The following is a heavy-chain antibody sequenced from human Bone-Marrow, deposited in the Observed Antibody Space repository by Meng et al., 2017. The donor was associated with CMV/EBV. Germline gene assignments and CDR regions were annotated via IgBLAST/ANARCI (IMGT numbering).Heavy chain of an antibody. CDR2: INSDGSST. J-gene: IGHJ4*02. CDR3: AKSRITIFGALDY. CDR1: GFTFSSYW. V-gene: IGHV3-74*01. Sequence: GESLKISCAASGFTFSSYWMHWVRQAPGKGLVWVSRINSDGSSTSYADSVKGRFTISRDNAKNTLYLQMNSLRAEDTAVYYRAKSRITIFGALDYWGQGTLVTVSS. D-gene: IGHD3-3*01.